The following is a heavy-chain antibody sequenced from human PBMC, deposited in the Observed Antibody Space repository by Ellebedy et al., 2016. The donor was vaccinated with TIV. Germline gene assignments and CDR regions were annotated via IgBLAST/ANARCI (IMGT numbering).Heavy chain of an antibody. V-gene: IGHV3-48*04. J-gene: IGHJ4*02. CDR3: ATPVASTYRFYY. D-gene: IGHD6-19*01. CDR1: GFTFNSYS. CDR2: ISSSSNTI. Sequence: GESLKISCAASGFTFNSYSMKWVRQAPGKGLEWVSYISSSSNTIYYTDTVTVGLTIYRDNAKNSLYLQMNSLRADDTGVYYCATPVASTYRFYYWGQGTLVTVSS.